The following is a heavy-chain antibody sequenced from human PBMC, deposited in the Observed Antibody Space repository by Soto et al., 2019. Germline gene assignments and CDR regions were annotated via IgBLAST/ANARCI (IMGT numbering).Heavy chain of an antibody. CDR1: GYTFTRHS. Sequence: ASVKVSCKASGYTFTRHSMHWVRQAPGQGLEWMGTINPTGGGTTYAQKFQGRVTMTRDTSTGIVYMELTSLRPEDTAMYYCARATRGSISTRPDYWGLGTLVTVSS. CDR3: ARATRGSISTRPDY. D-gene: IGHD6-6*01. V-gene: IGHV1-46*01. CDR2: INPTGGGT. J-gene: IGHJ4*02.